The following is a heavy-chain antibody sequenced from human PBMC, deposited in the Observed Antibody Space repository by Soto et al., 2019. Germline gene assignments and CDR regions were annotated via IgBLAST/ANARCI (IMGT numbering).Heavy chain of an antibody. J-gene: IGHJ6*02. CDR1: GYIFTGYH. D-gene: IGHD3-10*01. V-gene: IGHV1-8*02. CDR3: ARELSDRGYYYYYGMDV. CDR2: MNPNSGNT. Sequence: ASVKVSCKASGYIFTGYHMHWVRQAPGQGLEWMGWMNPNSGNTGYAQKFQGRVTMTRNTSISTAYMELSSLRSEDTAVYYCARELSDRGYYYYYGMDVWGQGTTVTVSS.